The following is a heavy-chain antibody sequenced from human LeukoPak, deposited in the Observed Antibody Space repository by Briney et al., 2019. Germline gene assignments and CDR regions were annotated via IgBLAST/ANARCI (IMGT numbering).Heavy chain of an antibody. CDR1: GYTFTGYY. V-gene: IGHV1-2*02. CDR3: ARVSDATYDFWSGYYRYYYYMDV. CDR2: INPNSGGT. J-gene: IGHJ6*03. D-gene: IGHD3-3*01. Sequence: ASVKVSCKASGYTFTGYYMHWVRQAPGQGLEWMGWINPNSGGTNYAQKLQGRVTMTTDTSTSTAYMEMRSLRSDDTAVYSCARVSDATYDFWSGYYRYYYYMDVWGKGTTVTVSS.